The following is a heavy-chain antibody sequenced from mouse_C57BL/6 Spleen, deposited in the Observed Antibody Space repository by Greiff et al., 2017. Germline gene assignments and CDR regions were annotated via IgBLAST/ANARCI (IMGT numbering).Heavy chain of an antibody. Sequence: QVQLQQSGPELVKPGASVKISCKASGYAFSSSWMNWVKQRPGKGLEWIGRIYPGDGDTNYNGKFKGKATLTADKSSSTAYMQLSSLTSEDSAVYFCATEDYYYGSEYWGQGTTLTVSS. D-gene: IGHD1-1*01. CDR1: GYAFSSSW. V-gene: IGHV1-82*01. J-gene: IGHJ2*01. CDR3: ATEDYYYGSEY. CDR2: IYPGDGDT.